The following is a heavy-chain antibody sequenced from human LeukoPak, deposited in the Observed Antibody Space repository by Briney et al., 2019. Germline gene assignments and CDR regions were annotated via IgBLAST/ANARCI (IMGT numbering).Heavy chain of an antibody. Sequence: SETLSLTCIVSGRSISGYYWSWVRQPPGKGLEWIAYMYNSGSTNYNPSLKSRVTISIDTSKNQFSLKLSSLTAADTANYYCARGIEAYGDYGYWGQGILVTVSS. D-gene: IGHD4-17*01. CDR2: MYNSGST. V-gene: IGHV4-59*01. CDR3: ARGIEAYGDYGY. CDR1: GRSISGYY. J-gene: IGHJ4*02.